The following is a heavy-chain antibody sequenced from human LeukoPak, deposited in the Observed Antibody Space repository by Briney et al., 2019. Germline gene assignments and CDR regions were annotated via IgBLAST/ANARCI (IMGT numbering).Heavy chain of an antibody. J-gene: IGHJ6*02. CDR3: AKDTYYYDSGSYHHYGMDV. V-gene: IGHV1-2*02. D-gene: IGHD3-10*01. CDR1: GYTFTSYG. Sequence: GASVKVSCKASGYTFTSYGISWVRQAPGQGLEWMGWINPNSGGTNYAQKFQGRVTMTRDTTISTAYMELSSLKSDDTAVYYCAKDTYYYDSGSYHHYGMDVWGQGTTVTVSS. CDR2: INPNSGGT.